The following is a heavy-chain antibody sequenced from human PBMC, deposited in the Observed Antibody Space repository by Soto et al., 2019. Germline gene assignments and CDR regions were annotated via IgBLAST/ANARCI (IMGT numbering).Heavy chain of an antibody. CDR2: ISGGGGDT. V-gene: IGHV3-23*01. CDR1: GFTFSSYA. CDR3: ARIQNAGYFDLGFDY. D-gene: IGHD3-9*01. J-gene: IGHJ4*02. Sequence: GGSLRLSCAASGFTFSSYAMTWVRQAPGKGLEWVSAISGGGGDTYYADSVKGRFTVSRDNSKDTLFLQVSSLRADDTAVYYCARIQNAGYFDLGFDYWGQGALVTVSS.